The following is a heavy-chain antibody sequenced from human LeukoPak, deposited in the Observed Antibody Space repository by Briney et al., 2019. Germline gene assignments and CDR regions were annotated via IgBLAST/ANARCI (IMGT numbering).Heavy chain of an antibody. J-gene: IGHJ3*02. Sequence: GGSLRLSCAASGFTFDDYGMSWVRQAPGKGLEWVSGINWNGGSTGYADSVKGRFTISRDNAKNSLYLQMNSLRAEDAALYHCARDKSEGSRLSAFDIWGQGTMVTVSS. D-gene: IGHD6-13*01. V-gene: IGHV3-20*01. CDR2: INWNGGST. CDR1: GFTFDDYG. CDR3: ARDKSEGSRLSAFDI.